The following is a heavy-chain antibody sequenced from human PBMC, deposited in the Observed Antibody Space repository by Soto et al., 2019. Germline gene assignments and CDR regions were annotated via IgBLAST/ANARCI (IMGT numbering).Heavy chain of an antibody. V-gene: IGHV4-59*01. CDR2: IYYSGST. D-gene: IGHD2-15*01. CDR3: ARGGGYDSFDF. CDR1: GGSISSYY. J-gene: IGHJ4*02. Sequence: SETLSLTCTVSGGSISSYYWSWIRQPPGKGLEWIGYIYYSGSTNYNPSLKSRVTISVDTSKNQFSLKLSSVTAADTAVYYCARGGGYDSFDFWGQGIQVTVSS.